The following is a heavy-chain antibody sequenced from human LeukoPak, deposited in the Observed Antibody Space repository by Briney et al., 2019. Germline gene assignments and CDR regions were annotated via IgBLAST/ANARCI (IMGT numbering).Heavy chain of an antibody. V-gene: IGHV4-34*01. CDR2: INHRGST. CDR3: ASSVGSTDY. CDR1: GESLSKCY. J-gene: IGHJ4*02. D-gene: IGHD1-26*01. Sequence: SETQSLTCAVYGESLSKCYWTWIRQSPGIGLEWSGEINHRGSTNLNPSLKSRVTLSVDTSKHQFSLKLTSVTAADAAVYYCASSVGSTDYWGQGTLVTVSS.